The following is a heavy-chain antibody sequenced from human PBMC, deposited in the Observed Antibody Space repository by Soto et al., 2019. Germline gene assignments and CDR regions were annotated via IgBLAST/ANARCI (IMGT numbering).Heavy chain of an antibody. J-gene: IGHJ6*02. Sequence: SETLSLTCTVSGGSISSNSYYWGWIRQPPGKGLEWIGSIYYSGSTYYNPSLKSRVTISVDTSKNQFSLKLSSVTAADTAVYYCACIFSGGYGYGFYYYGMDVWGQGTTVTVSS. V-gene: IGHV4-39*01. CDR1: GGSISSNSYY. CDR2: IYYSGST. CDR3: ACIFSGGYGYGFYYYGMDV. D-gene: IGHD5-18*01.